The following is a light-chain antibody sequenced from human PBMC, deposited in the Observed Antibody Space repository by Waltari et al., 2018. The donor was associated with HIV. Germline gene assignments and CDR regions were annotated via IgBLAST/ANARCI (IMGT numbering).Light chain of an antibody. Sequence: SSELTQDPVVSVALGQTLQIRCQGDNLRRFFATWYQHRPGHAPVLVVYGGNRRPSGIPDRFSASNSGNTSSLIISNSQAVDEADYFCHSRDTDGDHYVFGGGTRVIV. J-gene: IGLJ1*01. V-gene: IGLV3-19*01. CDR1: NLRRFF. CDR2: GGN. CDR3: HSRDTDGDHYV.